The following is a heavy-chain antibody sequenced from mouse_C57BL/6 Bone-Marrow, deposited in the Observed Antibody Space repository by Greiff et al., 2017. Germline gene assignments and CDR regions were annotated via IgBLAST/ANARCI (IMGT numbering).Heavy chain of an antibody. CDR2: ISSGGSYT. V-gene: IGHV5-6*01. D-gene: IGHD2-2*01. Sequence: EVMLVESGGDLVKPGGSLKLSCAASGFTFSSYGMSWVRQTPDKRLEWVATISSGGSYTYYPDSVKGRFTISRDNAKNTLYLQMSSLKSEDTAMYYCAIWLRRAMDYWGQGTSVTVSS. J-gene: IGHJ4*01. CDR1: GFTFSSYG. CDR3: AIWLRRAMDY.